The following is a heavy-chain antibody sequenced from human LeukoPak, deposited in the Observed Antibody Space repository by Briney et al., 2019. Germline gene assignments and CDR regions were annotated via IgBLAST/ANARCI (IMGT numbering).Heavy chain of an antibody. D-gene: IGHD1-26*01. CDR2: IIPIFGTA. J-gene: IGHJ1*01. CDR1: GGTFSSYA. V-gene: IGHV1-69*13. Sequence: SVKVSCKASGGTFSSYAFSWVRQAPGQGLEWMGGIIPIFGTANYAQTFQGRVTITADESTSTAYMELSSLRSDDTAVYYCARGYRTVGAIEYFQHWGQGTLVTVSS. CDR3: ARGYRTVGAIEYFQH.